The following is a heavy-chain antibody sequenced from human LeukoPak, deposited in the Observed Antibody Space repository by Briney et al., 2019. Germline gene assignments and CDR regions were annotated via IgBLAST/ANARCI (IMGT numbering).Heavy chain of an antibody. Sequence: HEASVKVSYKASGYTFTGYYMHWVRQAPGQGREWMGWINPNSGGTNYAQKLQGRVTMTRDTSISTAYTELSRLRSDDTAVYYCARGAAMVDIEYWGQGTLVTVSS. CDR2: INPNSGGT. CDR1: GYTFTGYY. CDR3: ARGAAMVDIEY. J-gene: IGHJ4*02. D-gene: IGHD5-18*01. V-gene: IGHV1-2*02.